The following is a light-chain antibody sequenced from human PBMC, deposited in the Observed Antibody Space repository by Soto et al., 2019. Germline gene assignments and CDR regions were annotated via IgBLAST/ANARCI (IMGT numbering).Light chain of an antibody. Sequence: QSALRQPGSVSGSPGQSVTISCTGTSTDVGGYKYVSWYQQHPGKAPNLMIYDITSRPSGISNRFSGSKSGNTAFLIISGLQAEDEADYYCISYTSSDTYVFGTGTKVTVL. CDR3: ISYTSSDTYV. V-gene: IGLV2-14*01. CDR2: DIT. J-gene: IGLJ1*01. CDR1: STDVGGYKY.